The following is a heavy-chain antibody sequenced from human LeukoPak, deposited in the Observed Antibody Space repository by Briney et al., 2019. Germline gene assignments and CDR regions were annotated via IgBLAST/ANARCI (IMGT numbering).Heavy chain of an antibody. V-gene: IGHV3-30*18. CDR3: AKSLTQGWLFDY. D-gene: IGHD3-22*01. J-gene: IGHJ4*02. Sequence: GGSLRLSCAASGFTFSSYGMHWVRQAPGKGLEWVAVISYDGSNKYYADSVKGRFTISRDNSKNTLYLQMTSLRAEDTAVYYCAKSLTQGWLFDYWGQGTLVTVSS. CDR1: GFTFSSYG. CDR2: ISYDGSNK.